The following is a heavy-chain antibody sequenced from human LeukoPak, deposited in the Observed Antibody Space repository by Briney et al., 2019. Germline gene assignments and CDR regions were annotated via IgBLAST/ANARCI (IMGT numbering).Heavy chain of an antibody. CDR1: GGSFSGYY. V-gene: IGHV4-34*01. Sequence: TSETLSLTCAVYGGSFSGYYWSWIRQPPGKGLEWIGEINHSGSTNYNPSLKSRVTMSVDTSKNQFSLKLSSVTAADTAVYYCARDKYYYDSSGSIRFDYWGQGTPVTVSS. CDR2: INHSGST. J-gene: IGHJ4*02. CDR3: ARDKYYYDSSGSIRFDY. D-gene: IGHD3-22*01.